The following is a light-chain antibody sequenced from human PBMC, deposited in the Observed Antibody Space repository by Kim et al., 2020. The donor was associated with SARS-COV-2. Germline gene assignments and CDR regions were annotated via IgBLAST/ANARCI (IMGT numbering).Light chain of an antibody. J-gene: IGLJ2*01. V-gene: IGLV3-19*01. Sequence: VALGQTVKITWQGDSLRSYYATWYQQKPGQATILVSYGKNNRPSGIPDRFSGSSSGNTASLTITGTQAGDEADYYCNSRDSNDNVVFGGGTQLTVL. CDR1: SLRSYY. CDR2: GKN. CDR3: NSRDSNDNVV.